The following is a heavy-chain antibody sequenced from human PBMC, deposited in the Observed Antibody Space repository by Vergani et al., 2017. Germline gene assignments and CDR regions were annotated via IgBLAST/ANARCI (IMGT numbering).Heavy chain of an antibody. CDR2: ISSSSSYI. CDR1: GFTFSSYS. CDR3: ARAPTFDSTIQVFDY. Sequence: VQLVESGGGLVKPGGSLRLSCAASGFTFSSYSMNWVRQAPGKGLEWVSSISSSSSYIYYADSVKGRFTISRDNAKNSLYLQMNSLRAEDTAVYYCARAPTFDSTIQVFDYWGQGTLVTVSS. V-gene: IGHV3-21*01. J-gene: IGHJ4*02. D-gene: IGHD2/OR15-2a*01.